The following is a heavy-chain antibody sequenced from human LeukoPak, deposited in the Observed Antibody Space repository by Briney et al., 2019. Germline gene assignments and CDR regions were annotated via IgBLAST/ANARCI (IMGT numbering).Heavy chain of an antibody. CDR2: VSVYNGNT. Sequence: ASVKVSRKASGYTFSSYGISWVRQAPGQGLEWMGWVSVYNGNTDYAQKLQGRVTMTTDTSTSTAYMELRSLISDDTAVYYCARDVARGYTYGHLQDYWGQGTLVTVSS. D-gene: IGHD5-18*01. CDR1: GYTFSSYG. CDR3: ARDVARGYTYGHLQDY. J-gene: IGHJ4*02. V-gene: IGHV1-18*01.